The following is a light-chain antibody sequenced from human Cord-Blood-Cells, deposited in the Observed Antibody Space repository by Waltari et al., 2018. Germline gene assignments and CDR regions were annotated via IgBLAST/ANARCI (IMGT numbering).Light chain of an antibody. Sequence: QSALTQPRSVSGSPGQSVTISCTGTSRDVGGYNYVSWYQQHPGKAPKLIIYDVSKRPSGVPDRFSGSKSGNTASLTISGLQAEDEADYYCCSYAGSYNVVFGGGTKLTVL. CDR1: SRDVGGYNY. J-gene: IGLJ2*01. CDR2: DVS. CDR3: CSYAGSYNVV. V-gene: IGLV2-11*01.